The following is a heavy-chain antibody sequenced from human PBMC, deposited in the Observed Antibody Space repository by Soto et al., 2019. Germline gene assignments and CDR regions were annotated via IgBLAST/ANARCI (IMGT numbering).Heavy chain of an antibody. J-gene: IGHJ5*01. CDR3: ARGRYCLAGRCFPNWFDS. D-gene: IGHD2-15*01. CDR2: IYKSTTT. CDR1: GDSISTVDYF. Sequence: QVHLLESGPGLVKPSQTLSLTCSVSGDSISTVDYFWAWIRQPPGQALEYIGYIYKSTTTYYNPSFDSRVAISRDTSKSQFSLNVTSVTATDTAVYFCARGRYCLAGRCFPNWFDSWGQGTLVTVSS. V-gene: IGHV4-30-4*01.